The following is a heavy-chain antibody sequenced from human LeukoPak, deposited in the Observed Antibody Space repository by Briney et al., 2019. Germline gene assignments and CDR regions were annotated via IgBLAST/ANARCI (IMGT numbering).Heavy chain of an antibody. D-gene: IGHD5-12*01. J-gene: IGHJ4*02. CDR3: AKDLYSGYDRLFDY. V-gene: IGHV3-30*02. Sequence: GGSLRLSCAASGFTFSSYVMHWVRQAPGKGLEWVAFIRYDGSNKYYADSVKGRFTISRDNSKNTLYLQMNSLRAEDTAVYYCAKDLYSGYDRLFDYWGQGNLVTVSS. CDR1: GFTFSSYV. CDR2: IRYDGSNK.